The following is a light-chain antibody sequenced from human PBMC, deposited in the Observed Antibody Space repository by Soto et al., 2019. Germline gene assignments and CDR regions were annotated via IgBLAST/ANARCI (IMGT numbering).Light chain of an antibody. CDR1: GNER. CDR2: DDT. V-gene: IGLV3-21*02. CDR3: QLWDSKNAHYV. Sequence: SYELTQPPSLSVAPGQTARIPCGGNGNERVHWSHHKPCQAPDLVVYDDTVRPSGIPERFSGSRAGNRATLTISMVEAGDEADYYRQLWDSKNAHYVFVSGTPLTVL. J-gene: IGLJ7*01.